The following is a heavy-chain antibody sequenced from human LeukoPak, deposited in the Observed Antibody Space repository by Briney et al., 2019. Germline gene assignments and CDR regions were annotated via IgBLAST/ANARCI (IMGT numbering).Heavy chain of an antibody. CDR1: GGSISSSSYY. J-gene: IGHJ4*02. Sequence: SETLSLTCTVSGGSISSSSYYWGWIRQPPGKGLEWIGSIYYSGSTYYNPSLKSRVTISVDTSKNQFSLKLSSVTAADTAVYYCARRITMVRGVTDYFDYWGQGTLVTVSS. CDR3: ARRITMVRGVTDYFDY. CDR2: IYYSGST. D-gene: IGHD3-10*01. V-gene: IGHV4-39*01.